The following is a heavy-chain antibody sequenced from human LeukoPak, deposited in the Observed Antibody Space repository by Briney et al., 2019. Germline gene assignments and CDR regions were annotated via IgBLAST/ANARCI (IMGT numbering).Heavy chain of an antibody. D-gene: IGHD3-10*01. CDR2: INHSGST. CDR1: GGSFSGYY. Sequence: SETLSLTCAAYGGSFSGYYWSWIRQPPGKGLEWIGEINHSGSTDYNPALKSRVTISVDTSKNQFSLKLSSVTAADTAVYYCARGVYGSGSYRNWFDPWGQGTLVTVSS. CDR3: ARGVYGSGSYRNWFDP. J-gene: IGHJ5*02. V-gene: IGHV4-34*01.